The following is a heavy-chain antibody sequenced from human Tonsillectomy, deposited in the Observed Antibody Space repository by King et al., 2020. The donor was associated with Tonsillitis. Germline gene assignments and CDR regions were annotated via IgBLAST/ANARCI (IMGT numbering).Heavy chain of an antibody. J-gene: IGHJ4*02. Sequence: QVQLKKWGAGLLRPSETLSLTCAVYGGSFTTYYWSWIRQPPGKGLEWIGEINHSGSTNYNPSLKSRVTISVDTSKNQFSLKLSSVTAADTAVYYCARIRGNPDFDYWGQGTLVTVSS. CDR2: INHSGST. V-gene: IGHV4-34*01. CDR1: GGSFTTYY. D-gene: IGHD3-3*02. CDR3: ARIRGNPDFDY.